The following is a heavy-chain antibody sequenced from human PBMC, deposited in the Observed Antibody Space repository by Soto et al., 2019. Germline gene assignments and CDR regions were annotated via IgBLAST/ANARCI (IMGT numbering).Heavy chain of an antibody. V-gene: IGHV3-11*01. J-gene: IGHJ3*02. CDR2: ISSSGTGI. CDR1: GFTFRDYY. D-gene: IGHD2-15*01. Sequence: GGSLRLSCAASGFTFRDYYMTWIRQAPGKGLEWVSYISSSGTGIYYADSVKGRLTISRDNAKNSLYLVMSSLRAEDTAVYYCARAYSDAFDIWGQGTMVTVSS. CDR3: ARAYSDAFDI.